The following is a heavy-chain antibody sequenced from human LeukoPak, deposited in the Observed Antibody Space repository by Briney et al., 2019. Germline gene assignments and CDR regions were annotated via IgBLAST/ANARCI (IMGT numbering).Heavy chain of an antibody. CDR3: ARDYTGYFP. D-gene: IGHD3-9*01. J-gene: IGHJ5*02. CDR1: GFPFSSYW. V-gene: IGHV3-7*03. CDR2: IKTDGSEK. Sequence: GGSLRLSCVASGFPFSSYWMTWVRQAPGKGLEWVANIKTDGSEKYYVDSVKGRSTISRDNAKNSLYLQMNSLRAEDTAVYYCARDYTGYFPWGQGTLVIVSS.